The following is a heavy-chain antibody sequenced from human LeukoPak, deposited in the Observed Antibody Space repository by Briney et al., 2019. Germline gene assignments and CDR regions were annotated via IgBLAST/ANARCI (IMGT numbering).Heavy chain of an antibody. V-gene: IGHV1-46*01. CDR2: INPSGGST. J-gene: IGHJ6*02. Sequence: RASVKVSCKASGYTFTSYYMHWVRQAPGQGLEWMGIINPSGGSTSYAQKFQGRVTMTRDTSTSTVYMELSSLRSEDTAVYYCAVESYSSGHYYYGMDVWGQGTMVTVSS. D-gene: IGHD6-19*01. CDR3: AVESYSSGHYYYGMDV. CDR1: GYTFTSYY.